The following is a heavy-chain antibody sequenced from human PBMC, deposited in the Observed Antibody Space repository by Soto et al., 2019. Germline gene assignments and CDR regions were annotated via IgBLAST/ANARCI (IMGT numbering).Heavy chain of an antibody. CDR3: ARGAIMPSYHYYGMDV. Sequence: QVQLVQSGAEVKKPGASVKVSCKASGYTFTGYYMHWVRQAPGQGLEWMGWINPNSGGTNYAQKFPGWVTMTRDTSVSTAYMELRRLKSDDTAVYYWARGAIMPSYHYYGMDVWGQGTTVTVSS. CDR1: GYTFTGYY. D-gene: IGHD2-2*01. CDR2: INPNSGGT. J-gene: IGHJ6*02. V-gene: IGHV1-2*04.